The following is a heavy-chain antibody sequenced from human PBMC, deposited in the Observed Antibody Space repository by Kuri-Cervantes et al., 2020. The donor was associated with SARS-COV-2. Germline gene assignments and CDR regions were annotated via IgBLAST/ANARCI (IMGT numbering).Heavy chain of an antibody. CDR3: ARTVAGILTFDP. D-gene: IGHD6-19*01. J-gene: IGHJ5*02. CDR2: IIPILGIA. Sequence: SVKVSCKVSGYTLTELSMHWVRQAPGKGLEWMGRIIPILGIANYAQKFQGRVTITADKSTSTAYMELSSLRSEDTAVYYCARTVAGILTFDPWGQGTLVTVSS. CDR1: GYTLTELS. V-gene: IGHV1-69*02.